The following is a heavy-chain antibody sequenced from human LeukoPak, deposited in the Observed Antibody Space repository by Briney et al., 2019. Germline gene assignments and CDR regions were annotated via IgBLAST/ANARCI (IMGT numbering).Heavy chain of an antibody. CDR3: ARHFYGSGTYRNWFDP. CDR1: GGSISSYY. V-gene: IGHV4-59*08. CDR2: ISYSGRT. J-gene: IGHJ5*02. Sequence: SETLSLTCTVSGGSISSYYWSWIRQPPGKGLEWIGYISYSGRTYYNPSLKSRVTISVDTSRSQFSLKLSSVTAADTAVYYCARHFYGSGTYRNWFDPWGQGTLVTVSS. D-gene: IGHD3-10*01.